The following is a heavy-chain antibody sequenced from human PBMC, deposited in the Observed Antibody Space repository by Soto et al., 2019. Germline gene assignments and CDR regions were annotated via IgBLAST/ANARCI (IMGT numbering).Heavy chain of an antibody. D-gene: IGHD6-13*01. Sequence: GWALRLSCAAAGFTFSSYAMHWVRQAPGKGLEWVAVISYDGSNKYYADSVKGRFTISRDNSKNTLYLQMNSLRAEDTAVYYCARDIAPAGNGYYYYGMDVWGQGTTVTVSS. CDR3: ARDIAPAGNGYYYYGMDV. J-gene: IGHJ6*02. CDR1: GFTFSSYA. CDR2: ISYDGSNK. V-gene: IGHV3-30-3*01.